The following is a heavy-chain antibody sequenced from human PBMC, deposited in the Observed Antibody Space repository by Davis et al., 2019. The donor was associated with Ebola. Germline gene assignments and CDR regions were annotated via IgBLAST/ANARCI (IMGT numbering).Heavy chain of an antibody. J-gene: IGHJ2*01. V-gene: IGHV4-4*09. D-gene: IGHD3-22*01. CDR3: ARGYYDSTGNRYFDF. CDR2: IQNSGSP. CDR1: GGSISGYY. Sequence: MPSETLSLTCTLSGGSISGYYLTWIRQPPGKGLEWVGCIQNSGSPIYNPSLKSRVTLSVDRSTNQFSLKLTSVTAADTAVYYCARGYYDSTGNRYFDFWGRGTLVTVSS.